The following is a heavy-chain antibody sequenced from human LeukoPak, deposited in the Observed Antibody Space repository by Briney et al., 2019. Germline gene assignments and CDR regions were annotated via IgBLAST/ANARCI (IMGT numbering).Heavy chain of an antibody. D-gene: IGHD6-13*01. CDR2: ISSSGSTV. CDR3: ARGAAFFDC. CDR1: GFTFSSYV. J-gene: IGHJ4*02. Sequence: GGSLRLSCAASGFTFSSYVMNWVRQAPGKGLEWVSYISSSGSTVYYADSLKGRFTISRDNAKNPLYLQMHSLRAEDTAVYYCARGAAFFDCWGQGTLVTVSS. V-gene: IGHV3-48*03.